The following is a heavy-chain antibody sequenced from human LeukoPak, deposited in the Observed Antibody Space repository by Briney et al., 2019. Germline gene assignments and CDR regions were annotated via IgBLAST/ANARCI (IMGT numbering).Heavy chain of an antibody. D-gene: IGHD1-26*01. V-gene: IGHV3-23*01. Sequence: PGGSQTLSCAASGFTFLRHGMTWFRQAPGKGLEWVSGISASGGATYYADSVKGRFTISRDNSKNTLYLQMNSLRAEDTAVYYCTREVSGSLYFDYWGQGTLVTVSS. CDR1: GFTFLRHG. J-gene: IGHJ4*02. CDR2: ISASGGAT. CDR3: TREVSGSLYFDY.